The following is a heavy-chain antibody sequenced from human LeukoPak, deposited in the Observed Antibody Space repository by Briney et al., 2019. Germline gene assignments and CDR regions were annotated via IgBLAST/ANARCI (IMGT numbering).Heavy chain of an antibody. V-gene: IGHV3-74*01. J-gene: IGHJ6*03. Sequence: GGSLRLSCAASGFTFSSYWMHWVRQAPGKGLVWVSRINSDGSSTTYADSVKGRFTISRDNAKNSLYLQMNSLRAEDTAVYYCARDIGLERRRGYYYYYYMDVWGKGTTVTVSS. CDR2: INSDGSST. CDR3: ARDIGLERRRGYYYYYYMDV. CDR1: GFTFSSYW. D-gene: IGHD1-1*01.